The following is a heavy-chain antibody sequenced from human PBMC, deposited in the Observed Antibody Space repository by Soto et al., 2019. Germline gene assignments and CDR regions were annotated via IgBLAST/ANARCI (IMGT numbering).Heavy chain of an antibody. D-gene: IGHD2-2*01. V-gene: IGHV3-74*01. CDR1: GFTFSNDW. Sequence: GGSLRLSCAASGFTFSNDWMHWVRQGAEKGLVWVSRINMDGSRTNYADSVRGRFTISRDNAKNTLYLQMNSLRAEDTAVYYCANGLGYCSSTSCHYYYYGMDVWGQGTTVTVSS. CDR3: ANGLGYCSSTSCHYYYYGMDV. J-gene: IGHJ6*02. CDR2: INMDGSRT.